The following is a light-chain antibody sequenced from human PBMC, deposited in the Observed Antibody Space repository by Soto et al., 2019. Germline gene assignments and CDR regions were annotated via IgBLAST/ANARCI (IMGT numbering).Light chain of an antibody. Sequence: QSVLTQPPSVSAAPGQQISIPCSGSSSNVGKNYVSWYQQLPGTAPKLLIYDNSQRPSGIPDRFSGSKSGTSATLGITGLQAGDDADYYCGTWDSSLSGVVLGGGTKLTVL. J-gene: IGLJ2*01. CDR1: SSNVGKNY. CDR2: DNS. CDR3: GTWDSSLSGVV. V-gene: IGLV1-51*01.